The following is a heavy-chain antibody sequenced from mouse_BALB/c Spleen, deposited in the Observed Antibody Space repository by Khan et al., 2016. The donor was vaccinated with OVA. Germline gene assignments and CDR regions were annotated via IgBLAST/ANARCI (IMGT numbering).Heavy chain of an antibody. CDR1: GYSITSDYA. Sequence: EVQLVESGPGLVKPSQSLSLTCTVTGYSITSDYAWNWIRQFPGNKLEWMGFISYSGSTSYNPSLKSRISITRDTSKNQFFLQLNSVTTEDTATDYCARWDYDAPSYRGQGTTLTVSS. CDR3: ARWDYDAPSY. D-gene: IGHD2-4*01. CDR2: ISYSGST. V-gene: IGHV3-2*02. J-gene: IGHJ2*01.